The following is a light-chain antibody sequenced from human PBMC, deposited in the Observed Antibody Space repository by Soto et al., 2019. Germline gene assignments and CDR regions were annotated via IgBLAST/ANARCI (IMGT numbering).Light chain of an antibody. CDR1: QTLRRTY. CDR2: GAS. Sequence: IVLMQSPGTLSLSPGERATLSCRAIQTLRRTYIAWYQQKPGQAPRVLIYGASKRATGIPDRFSGSGSGTDFSLTICRMEPEDFAVYYCHQYDNAPQTYGQGTQVDIK. J-gene: IGKJ2*01. CDR3: HQYDNAPQT. V-gene: IGKV3-20*01.